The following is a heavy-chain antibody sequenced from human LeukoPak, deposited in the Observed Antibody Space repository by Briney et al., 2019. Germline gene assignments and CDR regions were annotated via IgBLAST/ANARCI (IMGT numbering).Heavy chain of an antibody. D-gene: IGHD3-10*01. J-gene: IGHJ4*02. CDR3: AKVRLMNYYYGSGSYDY. V-gene: IGHV3-23*01. CDR1: GFTFSSYA. Sequence: GGSLRLSCAASGFTFSSYAMSWVRQAPGKGLEWVSAISGSGGSTYYADSVKGRFTISRDNSKNTLYLQMNSLRAEDTAVYYCAKVRLMNYYYGSGSYDYWGQGTLVTVSS. CDR2: ISGSGGST.